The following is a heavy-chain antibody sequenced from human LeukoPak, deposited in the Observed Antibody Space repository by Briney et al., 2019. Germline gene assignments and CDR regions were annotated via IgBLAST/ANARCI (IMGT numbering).Heavy chain of an antibody. CDR2: ISAYNGNT. CDR1: GYTFTSYG. CDR3: AVGYCSSTSCYHGVDY. D-gene: IGHD2-2*01. J-gene: IGHJ4*02. V-gene: IGHV1-18*01. Sequence: ASVKVSCKASGYTFTSYGISWVRQAPGQGLEWMGWISAYNGNTNYAQKLQGRVTVTTDTSTSTAYMELRSLRSDDTAVYYCAVGYCSSTSCYHGVDYWGQGTLVTVSS.